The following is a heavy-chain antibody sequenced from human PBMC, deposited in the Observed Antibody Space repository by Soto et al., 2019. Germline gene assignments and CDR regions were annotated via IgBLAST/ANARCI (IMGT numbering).Heavy chain of an antibody. D-gene: IGHD6-13*01. V-gene: IGHV3-23*01. CDR2: ISAHDGGT. CDR3: AKDPCSSWYCKYFEY. CDR1: GFSFSTYA. Sequence: EVQLLESGGGLVQPGESLRLSCAGSGFSFSTYAMNWVRQSPGKGLEWVSGISAHDGGTYYADSVRGRFTISRDNSKNTVYLQMNSLRAEDTAVYYFAKDPCSSWYCKYFEYWGQGTLVTVSS. J-gene: IGHJ4*02.